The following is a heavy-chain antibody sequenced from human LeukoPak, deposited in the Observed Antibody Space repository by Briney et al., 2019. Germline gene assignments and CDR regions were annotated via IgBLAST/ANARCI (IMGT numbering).Heavy chain of an antibody. D-gene: IGHD6-19*01. V-gene: IGHV4-4*02. J-gene: IGHJ4*02. Sequence: PSGTLFLTCAVSGGSITSVTWWSWVRQPPGKGLEWIGEIYHSGTTNYNPSLKSRVTISVDKSKKQFSLKLSSVTAADTAVYYCARVPGGSSGWYADYWGQGTLVTVSS. CDR3: ARVPGGSSGWYADY. CDR1: GGSITSVTW. CDR2: IYHSGTT.